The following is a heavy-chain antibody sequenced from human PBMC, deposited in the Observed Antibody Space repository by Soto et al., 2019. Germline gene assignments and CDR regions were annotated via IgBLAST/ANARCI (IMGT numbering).Heavy chain of an antibody. CDR1: GGSVSSGSYY. D-gene: IGHD2-15*01. V-gene: IGHV4-61*01. CDR2: IYYSGST. CDR3: ARARVVVAATTDFDY. J-gene: IGHJ4*02. Sequence: KSSETLSLTCTVSGGSVSSGSYYWSWIRQPPGKGLEWIGYIYYSGSTNYNPSLKSRVTISVDTSKNQFSLKLSSVTAADTAVYYCARARVVVAATTDFDYWGQGTLVTVSS.